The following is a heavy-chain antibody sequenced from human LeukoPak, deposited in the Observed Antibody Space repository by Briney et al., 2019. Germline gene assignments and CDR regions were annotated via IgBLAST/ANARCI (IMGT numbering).Heavy chain of an antibody. D-gene: IGHD4-17*01. V-gene: IGHV4-4*02. J-gene: IGHJ3*02. CDR3: ASYGDLRAFDI. Sequence: SETPSLTCAVSGGSLSTSSWYSWVRQPPGKGLEWIGEISHTGLTNYNPSLESRFTILVDKYRDQVSLTLTSVTAADTAVYYCASYGDLRAFDIWGQGTMVTVSS. CDR1: GGSLSTSSW. CDR2: ISHTGLT.